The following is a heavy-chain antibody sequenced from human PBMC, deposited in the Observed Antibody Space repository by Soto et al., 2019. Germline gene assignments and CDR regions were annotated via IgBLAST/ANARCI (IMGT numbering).Heavy chain of an antibody. CDR3: ARWVLELPAFAY. CDR1: GYTFTSYA. Sequence: ASVKVSCKASGYTFTSYAMHWVRQAPGQRLEWMGWINAGNGNTKYSQKFQGRVTITRDTSASTAYMELSSLRSEDTAVYCCARWVLELPAFAYWAQGTLVTGSS. V-gene: IGHV1-3*01. CDR2: INAGNGNT. J-gene: IGHJ4*02. D-gene: IGHD1-7*01.